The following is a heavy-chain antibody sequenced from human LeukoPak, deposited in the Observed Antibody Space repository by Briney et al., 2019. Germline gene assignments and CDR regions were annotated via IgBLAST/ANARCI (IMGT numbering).Heavy chain of an antibody. CDR2: IRNDGSII. V-gene: IGHV3-30*02. CDR1: GFTFSSYG. J-gene: IGHJ4*02. D-gene: IGHD3-16*01. CDR3: AKDTPLRYFDY. Sequence: GGSLRLSCAASGFTFSSYGMHWIRQAPGKGLEWVAFIRNDGSIIYNADSVKGRFTTSRDNSKNTLYLQMNSLRADDTAVYYCAKDTPLRYFDYWGQGTLVTVSS.